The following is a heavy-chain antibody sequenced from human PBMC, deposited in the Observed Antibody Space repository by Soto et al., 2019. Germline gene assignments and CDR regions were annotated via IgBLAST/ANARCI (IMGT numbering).Heavy chain of an antibody. Sequence: LSLTCTVSGGSISSSSYYWGWIRQPPGKGLEWIGSIYYSGSTYYNPSLKSRVTISVDTSKNQFSLKLSSVTAADTAVYYCARHATEGTIFGVVITWWFDPWGQGTLVTVSS. CDR1: GGSISSSSYY. D-gene: IGHD3-3*01. CDR3: ARHATEGTIFGVVITWWFDP. J-gene: IGHJ5*02. CDR2: IYYSGST. V-gene: IGHV4-39*01.